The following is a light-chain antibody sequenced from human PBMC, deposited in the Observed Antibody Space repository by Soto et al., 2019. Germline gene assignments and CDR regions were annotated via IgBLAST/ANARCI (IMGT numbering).Light chain of an antibody. V-gene: IGLV2-14*01. J-gene: IGLJ3*02. Sequence: QSALTQPASVSGSPGQSITISCTGSSSDVGAYNYVSWYRQYPGKAPQVIIYEVSDRPSGISNRFSGSKSGNTASLTISGLQAEDEDDYYCSSYASDITHVFGGGTKLTVL. CDR2: EVS. CDR1: SSDVGAYNY. CDR3: SSYASDITHV.